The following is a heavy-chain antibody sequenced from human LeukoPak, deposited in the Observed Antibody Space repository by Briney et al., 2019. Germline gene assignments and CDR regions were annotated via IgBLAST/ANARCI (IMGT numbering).Heavy chain of an antibody. J-gene: IGHJ4*02. CDR3: ARTVKELGYCSGGSCYHFDY. CDR1: GYTFTSYY. Sequence: ASVKVSCKASGYTFTSYYMHWVRQAPGQGLEWMGWINPKSGGTNYAQKFQGRVTMTRDTSISTAYMELRSLRSDDTAVYYCARTVKELGYCSGGSCYHFDYWGQGTLVTVSS. V-gene: IGHV1-2*02. D-gene: IGHD2-15*01. CDR2: INPKSGGT.